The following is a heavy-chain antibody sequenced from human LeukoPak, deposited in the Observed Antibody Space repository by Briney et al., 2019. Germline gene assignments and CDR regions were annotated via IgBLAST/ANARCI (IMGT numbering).Heavy chain of an antibody. Sequence: GGSLRLSCAASGFTFSSYGMHWVRQAPGKGLEWVAVISYDGSNKYYADSVKGRFTISRDNAKNALHLQVNSLRAEDTAVYYCARGVDIVATIQNYFDYWGQGTLVTVSS. CDR2: ISYDGSNK. J-gene: IGHJ4*02. D-gene: IGHD5-12*01. CDR1: GFTFSSYG. V-gene: IGHV3-30*03. CDR3: ARGVDIVATIQNYFDY.